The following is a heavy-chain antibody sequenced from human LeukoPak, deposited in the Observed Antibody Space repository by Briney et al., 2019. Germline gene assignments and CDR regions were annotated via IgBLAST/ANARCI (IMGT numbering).Heavy chain of an antibody. J-gene: IGHJ4*02. V-gene: IGHV1-2*04. D-gene: IGHD6-19*01. Sequence: ASVKVSCKASGYTFTGYYMHWVRQAPGQGLEWMGWINPNSGGTNYAQKFQGWVTMTRDTSISTAYMELSRLRSDDTAGYYCARDAGQWLDAYYFDYWGQGTLVTVSS. CDR2: INPNSGGT. CDR3: ARDAGQWLDAYYFDY. CDR1: GYTFTGYY.